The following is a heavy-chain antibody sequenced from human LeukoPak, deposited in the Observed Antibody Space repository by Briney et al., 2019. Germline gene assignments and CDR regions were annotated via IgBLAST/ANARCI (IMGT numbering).Heavy chain of an antibody. CDR3: ASTDGVVRSPFLDY. J-gene: IGHJ4*02. CDR1: GGTFSSYA. D-gene: IGHD3-10*01. V-gene: IGHV1-69*04. CDR2: IIPILGIA. Sequence: SVKVSCKASGGTFSSYAISWVRQAPGQGLEWMGRIIPILGIANYAQKFQGRVTITADKSTSTAYMELSSLRSEDTAVYYCASTDGVVRSPFLDYWGQGTLVTVSS.